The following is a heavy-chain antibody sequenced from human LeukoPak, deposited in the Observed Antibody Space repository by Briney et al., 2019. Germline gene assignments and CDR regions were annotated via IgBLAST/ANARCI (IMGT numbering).Heavy chain of an antibody. CDR1: GASISSGDYY. D-gene: IGHD3-9*01. V-gene: IGHV4-30-4*01. J-gene: IGHJ4*02. Sequence: SETLSLTCSVSGASISSGDYYWSWIRQPPGKGLEWIGHIYYSGTTDYNPTLRSRVSISLDTSKNQFSLKLRSVTAADTAVYYCARDRYFIGFDYWGQGTLVTVSS. CDR2: IYYSGTT. CDR3: ARDRYFIGFDY.